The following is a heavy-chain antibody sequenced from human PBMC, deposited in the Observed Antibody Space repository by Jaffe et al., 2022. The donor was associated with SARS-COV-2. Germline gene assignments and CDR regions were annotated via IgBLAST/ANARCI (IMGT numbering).Heavy chain of an antibody. CDR2: IKQDGSEE. CDR3: ARDGYAAVIYDYYYYMDV. Sequence: EVQLVESGGDLVQPGGSLRLSCAASGFTFSSYWMSWVRQAPGKGLEWVANIKQDGSEEYYLDSVKGRFTISRDNAKKSLYLRMNSLRPEDTAVYFCARDGYAAVIYDYYYYMDVWGKGTTVTVSS. V-gene: IGHV3-7*01. J-gene: IGHJ6*03. D-gene: IGHD5-12*01. CDR1: GFTFSSYW.